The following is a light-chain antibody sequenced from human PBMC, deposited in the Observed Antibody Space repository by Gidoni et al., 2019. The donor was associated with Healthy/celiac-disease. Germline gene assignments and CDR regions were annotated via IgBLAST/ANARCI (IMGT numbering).Light chain of an antibody. Sequence: DIVLTQSPATLSLSPGESATLSSRASQSVSSYLAWYQQKPGQAPRLLIYGASNRATGIPARFSGSGSGTDFTLTISSLEPEDFAVYDCQQRSNWPLTFGQXTKVEIK. CDR2: GAS. CDR3: QQRSNWPLT. J-gene: IGKJ1*01. CDR1: QSVSSY. V-gene: IGKV3-11*01.